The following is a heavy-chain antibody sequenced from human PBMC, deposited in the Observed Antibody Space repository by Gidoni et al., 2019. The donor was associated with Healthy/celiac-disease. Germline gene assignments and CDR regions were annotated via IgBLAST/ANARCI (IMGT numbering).Heavy chain of an antibody. J-gene: IGHJ4*02. D-gene: IGHD2-2*01. CDR1: GGTFSSYT. Sequence: QVQLVQSGAAVKTPGSSVTVSCKASGGTFSSYTISWVRQAPGQGLEWMGRIIPILGIANYAQKFQGRVTITADKSTSTAYMELSSLRSEDTAVYYCARDGVSYYFDYWGQGTLVTVSS. CDR2: IIPILGIA. V-gene: IGHV1-69*08. CDR3: ARDGVSYYFDY.